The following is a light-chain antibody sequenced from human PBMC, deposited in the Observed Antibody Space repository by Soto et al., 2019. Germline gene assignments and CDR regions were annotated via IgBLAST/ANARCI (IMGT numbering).Light chain of an antibody. Sequence: EIVLTQSPATLSLSPGERATLSCRASQSVSSYLAWYQQQPGQAPRLLIYDASNRATGIPARFSGSGSGTDFTLTISSLEPEDFAVYYCQQRSNWPFTFGPGTNVDIK. CDR1: QSVSSY. CDR2: DAS. CDR3: QQRSNWPFT. V-gene: IGKV3-11*01. J-gene: IGKJ3*01.